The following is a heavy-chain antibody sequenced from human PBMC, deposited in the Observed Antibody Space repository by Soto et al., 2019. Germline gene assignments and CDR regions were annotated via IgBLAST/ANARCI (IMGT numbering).Heavy chain of an antibody. D-gene: IGHD2-15*01. Sequence: EVQLLESGGGLVQPGGSLRLSCAASGFTFSSYAMSWVRQAPGKGLEWVSAISGSGGSTYYADSVKGRFTISRNNSKNTLYLQMNSLRAEDTAVYYCAKDALKGYCSGGSCYSDYCGQGTLVTVSS. CDR2: ISGSGGST. V-gene: IGHV3-23*01. J-gene: IGHJ4*02. CDR3: AKDALKGYCSGGSCYSDY. CDR1: GFTFSSYA.